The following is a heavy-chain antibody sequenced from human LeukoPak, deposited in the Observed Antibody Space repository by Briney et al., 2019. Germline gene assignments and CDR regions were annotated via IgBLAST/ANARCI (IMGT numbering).Heavy chain of an antibody. D-gene: IGHD2-2*01. V-gene: IGHV4-30-4*01. Sequence: SQTLSLTCTVSGGSISSGDYYWSWIRQPPGKGLEWIGYIYYSGSTYYNPSLKSRATISVDTSKNQFSLKLSSVTAADTAVYYCASLYCSSTSCYDYWGQGTLVTVSS. J-gene: IGHJ4*02. CDR3: ASLYCSSTSCYDY. CDR2: IYYSGST. CDR1: GGSISSGDYY.